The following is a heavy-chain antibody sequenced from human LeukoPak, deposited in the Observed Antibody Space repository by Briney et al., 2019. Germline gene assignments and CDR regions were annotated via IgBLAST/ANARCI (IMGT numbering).Heavy chain of an antibody. D-gene: IGHD6-19*01. Sequence: PGGSLRLSCAASGFTFSSHAMTWDRQAPGKGLEWVSAISGSGDSTYYADSVKGRFTISRDNSKNTLYLQVNSLRAEDTAVYYCARRAVSGTSPLDYWGQGTLVTVSS. J-gene: IGHJ4*02. CDR1: GFTFSSHA. CDR2: ISGSGDST. V-gene: IGHV3-23*01. CDR3: ARRAVSGTSPLDY.